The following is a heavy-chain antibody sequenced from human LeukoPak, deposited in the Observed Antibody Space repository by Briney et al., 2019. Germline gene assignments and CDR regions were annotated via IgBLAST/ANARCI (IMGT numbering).Heavy chain of an antibody. Sequence: PSETLSLTCGVSGDSISSDGHSWSWIRQPPGKGLEWVGYIYHSGAAYHNPSLKSRLALSVDTSKNQFSLKLSSVTAADTALYYCARHILDGDNGSKGFDLWGQGILVTVSS. CDR1: GDSISSDGHS. D-gene: IGHD2-21*02. V-gene: IGHV4-30-4*07. CDR3: ARHILDGDNGSKGFDL. J-gene: IGHJ4*02. CDR2: IYHSGAA.